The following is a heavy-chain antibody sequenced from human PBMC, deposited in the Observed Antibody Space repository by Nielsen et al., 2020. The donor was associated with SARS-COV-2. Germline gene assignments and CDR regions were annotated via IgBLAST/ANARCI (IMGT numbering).Heavy chain of an antibody. J-gene: IGHJ6*02. CDR3: ARAPALIGGGVDYGMDV. Sequence: ASVKVSCKASGYTFTSYDINWVRQATGQGLEWMGWMNPNSGNTGYAQKFQGRVTMTRNTSISTAYMELSSLRSEDTAVYYCARAPALIGGGVDYGMDVCGQGTTVTVSS. CDR2: MNPNSGNT. D-gene: IGHD2-15*01. CDR1: GYTFTSYD. V-gene: IGHV1-8*01.